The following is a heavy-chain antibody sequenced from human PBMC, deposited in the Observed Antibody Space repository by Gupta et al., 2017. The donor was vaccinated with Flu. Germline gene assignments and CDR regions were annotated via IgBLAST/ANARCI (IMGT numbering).Heavy chain of an antibody. CDR1: GFTFSSYE. J-gene: IGHJ4*02. V-gene: IGHV3-48*03. CDR3: ARDSPQLGKFDY. CDR2: INSGGSTI. Sequence: EVQLVESGGGLVQPGGSLRLSCIASGFTFSSYEMNWVRQGPGKGLEWISYINSGGSTIFHADSVKGRFTISRDDAKNSLYLQMNSLRAEDSAVYYCARDSPQLGKFDYWGQGILVTVSS. D-gene: IGHD7-27*01.